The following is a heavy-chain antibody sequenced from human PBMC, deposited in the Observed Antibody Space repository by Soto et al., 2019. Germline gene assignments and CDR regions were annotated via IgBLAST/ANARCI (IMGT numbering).Heavy chain of an antibody. CDR3: ARKPYSHYYGMDV. CDR1: GYIFSDYG. V-gene: IGHV1-18*01. D-gene: IGHD2-21*01. CDR2: IIPYNDNT. J-gene: IGHJ6*02. Sequence: QVQLVQSGVEVKKPGASVKVSCKASGYIFSDYGINWVRLAPGQGREWMGWIIPYNDNTKYAENFQGRVTLTTDTSTNTVYMELRRLTPDDTGVYFCARKPYSHYYGMDVWGQGTSVTVSS.